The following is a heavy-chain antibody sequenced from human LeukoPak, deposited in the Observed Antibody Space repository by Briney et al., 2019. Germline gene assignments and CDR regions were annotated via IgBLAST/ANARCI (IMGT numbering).Heavy chain of an antibody. CDR1: GYTFTGYY. D-gene: IGHD3-9*01. J-gene: IGHJ3*02. Sequence: ASVKVSCKASGYTFTGYYMHWVRQAPGQGLEWMGWINPNSGGTNYAQKFQGRVTMTRDTSISTAYMELSRLRSDDTAVYYCARVLRYFDWLSPVGAFDIWGQGTMVTVSS. V-gene: IGHV1-2*02. CDR3: ARVLRYFDWLSPVGAFDI. CDR2: INPNSGGT.